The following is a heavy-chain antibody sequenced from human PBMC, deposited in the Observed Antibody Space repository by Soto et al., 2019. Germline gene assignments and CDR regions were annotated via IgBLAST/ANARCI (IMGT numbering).Heavy chain of an antibody. J-gene: IGHJ3*02. Sequence: GASVKVSRKASGGTLSSYAISWGRKAPGQGVQWLGGIITIYGTANYAQKFQGRVQITADESTSTSYMQLSSLRSEDTAVYYCARASYYYARSDYHDAFDILGQGTMITVSS. CDR3: ARASYYYARSDYHDAFDI. D-gene: IGHD3-22*01. V-gene: IGHV1-69*13. CDR1: GGTLSSYA. CDR2: IITIYGTA.